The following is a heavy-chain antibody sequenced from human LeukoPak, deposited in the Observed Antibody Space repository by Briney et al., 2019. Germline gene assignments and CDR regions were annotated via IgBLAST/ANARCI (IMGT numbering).Heavy chain of an antibody. CDR2: ISAYNGNT. V-gene: IGHV1-18*01. CDR1: GYTFSNYA. J-gene: IGHJ4*02. CDR3: ARVRNSGFRYVDS. D-gene: IGHD5-12*01. Sequence: ASVKVSCKASGYTFSNYAISWVRQAPGQGLEWVGWISAYNGNTNYAQKLQGRVTMTTDTSTSTAYMDLRSLRSDDTAVYYCARVRNSGFRYVDSWGQGTLVTVSS.